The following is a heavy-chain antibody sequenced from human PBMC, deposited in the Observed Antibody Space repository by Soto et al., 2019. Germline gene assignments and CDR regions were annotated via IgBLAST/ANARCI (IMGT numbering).Heavy chain of an antibody. CDR2: IIPIFGTA. D-gene: IGHD3-22*01. CDR1: GGTFSSYA. Sequence: QVQLVQSGAEVKKPGSSVKVSCKASGGTFSSYAISWVRQAPGQGLEWMGGIIPIFGTANYAQKFQGRVTITADESTSTAYMELSSLRSEDTAVYYCARAALYYYDSSGYYDPGKNYYYYGMDVWGQGTTVTVSS. CDR3: ARAALYYYDSSGYYDPGKNYYYYGMDV. V-gene: IGHV1-69*12. J-gene: IGHJ6*02.